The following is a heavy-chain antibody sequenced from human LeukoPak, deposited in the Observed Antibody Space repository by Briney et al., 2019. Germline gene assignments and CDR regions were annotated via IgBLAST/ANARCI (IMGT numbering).Heavy chain of an antibody. CDR3: AREGLLWFGESTHGMDV. Sequence: PGGSLRLSCAASGFTFSSHLMHWVRQAPGKGLVWVSRISSDGTYTNYADSVRGRFTISRDNAKNTLYLQMNSLRAEDTAVYYCAREGLLWFGESTHGMDVWGQGTTVTVSS. CDR1: GFTFSSHL. CDR2: ISSDGTYT. V-gene: IGHV3-74*01. J-gene: IGHJ6*02. D-gene: IGHD3-10*01.